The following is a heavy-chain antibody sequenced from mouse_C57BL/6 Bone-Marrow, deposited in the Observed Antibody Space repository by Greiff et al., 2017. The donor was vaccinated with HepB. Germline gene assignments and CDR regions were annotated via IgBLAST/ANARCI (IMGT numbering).Heavy chain of an antibody. CDR1: GFTFSDYG. J-gene: IGHJ4*01. V-gene: IGHV5-17*01. CDR3: ARGLRVAMDY. D-gene: IGHD2-4*01. Sequence: EVKLVESGGGLVKPGGSLKLSCAASGFTFSDYGMHWVRQAPEKGLEWVAYISSGSSTIYYADTVKGRFTISRDNAKNTLFLQMTSLRSEDTAMYYCARGLRVAMDYWGQGTSVTVSS. CDR2: ISSGSSTI.